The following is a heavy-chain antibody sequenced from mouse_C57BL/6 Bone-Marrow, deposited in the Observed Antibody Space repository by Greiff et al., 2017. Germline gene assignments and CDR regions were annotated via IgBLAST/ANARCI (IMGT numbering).Heavy chain of an antibody. V-gene: IGHV3-6*01. Sequence: DVQLQESGPGLVKPSQSLSLTCSVTGYSITSGYYWNWIRQFPGNKLEWMGYISYDGSNNYNPSLKNRISITRDTSKNQFFLKLNSVTTEDTATYYCARDGGYDWFDYWGQGTTLTVSS. CDR3: ARDGGYDWFDY. J-gene: IGHJ2*01. CDR1: GYSITSGYY. CDR2: ISYDGSN. D-gene: IGHD2-2*01.